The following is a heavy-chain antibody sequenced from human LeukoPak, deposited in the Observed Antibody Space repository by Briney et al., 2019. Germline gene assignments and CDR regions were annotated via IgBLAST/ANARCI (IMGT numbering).Heavy chain of an antibody. Sequence: GGSLRLSCAASGFNFKDYDMTWVRQAPGKGLEWVASISASGVSTNYADSVRGRFTISRDNSNRVVYLQMNSLRAEDTAVYYCARDDQLASFDYWGQGTLVTVSS. CDR1: GFNFKDYD. V-gene: IGHV3-23*01. J-gene: IGHJ4*02. D-gene: IGHD2-2*01. CDR2: ISASGVST. CDR3: ARDDQLASFDY.